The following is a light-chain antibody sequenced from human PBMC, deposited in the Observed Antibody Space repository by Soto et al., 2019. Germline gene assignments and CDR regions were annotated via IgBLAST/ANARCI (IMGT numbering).Light chain of an antibody. Sequence: EIGLIQSPGTLSLSPGERATLSCRASQTLRRTYIAWYQQKPGQAPRVLIYGASKRATGIPDRFSGSGSGTDFSLTISRLEPEDFAVYYCHQYDNAPQTYGQRTKVDIK. V-gene: IGKV3-20*01. J-gene: IGKJ2*01. CDR1: QTLRRTY. CDR3: HQYDNAPQT. CDR2: GAS.